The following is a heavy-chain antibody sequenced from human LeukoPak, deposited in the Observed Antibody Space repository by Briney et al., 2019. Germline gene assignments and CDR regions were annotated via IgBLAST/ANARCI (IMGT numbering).Heavy chain of an antibody. V-gene: IGHV3-21*01. D-gene: IGHD1-26*01. J-gene: IGHJ4*02. CDR3: ASDWELQAG. Sequence: GGSLRLSCAASGFTFSSYEMNWVRQAPGKGLEWVSSISSSSSYIYYADSVKGRFTISRDNAKNSLYLQMNSLRAEDTAVYYCASDWELQAGWGQGTLVTVSS. CDR2: ISSSSSYI. CDR1: GFTFSSYE.